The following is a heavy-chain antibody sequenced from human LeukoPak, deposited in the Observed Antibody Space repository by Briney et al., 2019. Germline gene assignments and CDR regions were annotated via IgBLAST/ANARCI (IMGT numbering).Heavy chain of an antibody. D-gene: IGHD6-19*01. Sequence: PSETLSLTCTVSGGSLSSGSYYWRWLRQPAGRGLEWVGRIYTSGRTNYNPSLKSRVTISVDTSKNQFSMKLSSVTAADTAVYYCAKGAGPPWFDPWGQGTLVTVSS. CDR1: GGSLSSGSYY. CDR3: AKGAGPPWFDP. J-gene: IGHJ5*02. CDR2: IYTSGRT. V-gene: IGHV4-61*02.